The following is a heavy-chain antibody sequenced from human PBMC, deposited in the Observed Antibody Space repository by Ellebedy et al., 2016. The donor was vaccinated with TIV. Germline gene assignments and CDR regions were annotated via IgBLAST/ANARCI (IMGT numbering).Heavy chain of an antibody. CDR1: GGSISSYY. D-gene: IGHD4-11*01. CDR3: ARYRYSNYDY. Sequence: MPSETLSLTCTASGGSISSYYWSWIRQPPGKGLEWIGYIYYSGSTNYNPSLKSRVTISVDTSKNQFSLKLSSVTAADTAVYYCARYRYSNYDYWGQGTLVTVSS. V-gene: IGHV4-59*01. CDR2: IYYSGST. J-gene: IGHJ4*02.